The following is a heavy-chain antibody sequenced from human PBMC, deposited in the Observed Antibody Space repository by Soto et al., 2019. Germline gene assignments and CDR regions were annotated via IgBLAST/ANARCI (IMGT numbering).Heavy chain of an antibody. CDR1: GFTFSSYS. V-gene: IGHV3-48*01. CDR2: ISSSGRTI. Sequence: LRLSCAASGFTFSSYSMNWVRQAPGKGLEWVSYISSSGRTIYYADSVKGRFTISRDNAKNSLYLQMNSLRAEDTAVYYCARPTYYYGSGSSEYYYYYGLDVWGQGTTVTVSS. J-gene: IGHJ6*02. CDR3: ARPTYYYGSGSSEYYYYYGLDV. D-gene: IGHD3-10*01.